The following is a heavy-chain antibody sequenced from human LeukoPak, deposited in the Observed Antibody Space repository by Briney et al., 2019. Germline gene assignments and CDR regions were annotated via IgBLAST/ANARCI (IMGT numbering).Heavy chain of an antibody. CDR1: GFTFSSYS. D-gene: IGHD3-22*01. Sequence: GGSLRLSCAASGFTFSSYSMNWVRQAPGKGLEWVSSISSSSSYIYYADSVKGRFTISRDNAKNSLYLQMNSLRAEDTAVYYCARQAVSYYYDSSGSYYFDYWGQGTLVTVSS. V-gene: IGHV3-21*01. CDR2: ISSSSSYI. CDR3: ARQAVSYYYDSSGSYYFDY. J-gene: IGHJ4*02.